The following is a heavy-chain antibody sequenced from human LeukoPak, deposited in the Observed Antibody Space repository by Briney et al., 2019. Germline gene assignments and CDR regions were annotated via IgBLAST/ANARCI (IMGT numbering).Heavy chain of an antibody. CDR1: GYTFTGYY. V-gene: IGHV1-2*02. CDR3: AREWELLRRYLYH. Sequence: ASVKVSCKASGYTFTGYYLHWVRPAPGQGLGWMGWINPNSGGTTYAQNFKGRVTLTWDTSISTAYMELSRLRSDDTAVYYCAREWELLRRYLYHWGQGTLVTVSS. J-gene: IGHJ1*01. CDR2: INPNSGGT. D-gene: IGHD1-26*01.